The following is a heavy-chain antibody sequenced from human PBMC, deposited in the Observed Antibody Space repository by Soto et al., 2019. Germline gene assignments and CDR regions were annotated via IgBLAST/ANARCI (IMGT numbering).Heavy chain of an antibody. CDR2: INHSGST. Sequence: XAPLALTTGVYGAPCRAYYGIWIAQPPANALEWIGEINHSGSTNYNPSLKSRVTISVDTSKNQFSLKLSSVTAADTAVYYCARGGQGSSWYGRGYGMDVCGRGTTVTVSS. D-gene: IGHD6-13*01. V-gene: IGHV4-34*01. CDR1: GAPCRAYY. J-gene: IGHJ6*02. CDR3: ARGGQGSSWYGRGYGMDV.